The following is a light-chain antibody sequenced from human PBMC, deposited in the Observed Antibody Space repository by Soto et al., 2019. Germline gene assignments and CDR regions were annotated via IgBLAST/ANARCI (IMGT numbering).Light chain of an antibody. CDR3: QQYGSSPVS. CDR1: QSVSNNY. CDR2: GAS. V-gene: IGKV3-20*01. J-gene: IGKJ3*01. Sequence: EIVLTQSPGTLSLSPGERATLSCTASQSVSNNYLAGYQQKPGQAPRFLMYGASSRATGTPDRFSGSGSGTDFTLIISRLEPEDYAVYYCQQYGSSPVSFGPGTKVDIK.